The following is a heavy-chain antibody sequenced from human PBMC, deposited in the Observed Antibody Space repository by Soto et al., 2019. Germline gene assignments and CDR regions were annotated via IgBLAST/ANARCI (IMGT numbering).Heavy chain of an antibody. D-gene: IGHD2-21*02. CDR3: ARDVVVTASGYYYYYGMDV. Sequence: GGSLRLSCAASGFTVSSNYMSWVRQAPGKGLEWVSVIYSGGSTYYADSVKGRFTISRDNSKNTLYLQMNSLRAEDTAVYYCARDVVVTASGYYYYYGMDVWGQGTTVTVSS. V-gene: IGHV3-66*01. CDR1: GFTVSSNY. J-gene: IGHJ6*02. CDR2: IYSGGST.